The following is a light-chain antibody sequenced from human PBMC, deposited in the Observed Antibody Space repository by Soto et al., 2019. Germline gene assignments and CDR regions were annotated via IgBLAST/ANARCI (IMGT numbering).Light chain of an antibody. J-gene: IGLJ3*02. CDR1: SGHSSYI. CDR3: ETWDSNTRV. V-gene: IGLV4-60*02. CDR2: LEGSGSY. Sequence: QSVLTQSSSASASLGSSVKLTCTLSSGHSSYIIAWHQQQPGKAARYLMKLEGSGSYNKGSGVHDRFSGSSSGADRYLTISNLQFEDEADYYCETWDSNTRVFGGGTKLTVL.